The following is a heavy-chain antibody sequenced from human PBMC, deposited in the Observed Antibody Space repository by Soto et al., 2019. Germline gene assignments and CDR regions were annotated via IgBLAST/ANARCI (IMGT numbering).Heavy chain of an antibody. CDR1: GYSISSGYY. D-gene: IGHD2-2*02. CDR2: IYHSGST. Sequence: PSETLSLTCAVSGYSISSGYYWGWIRQPPGKGLEWIGSIYHSGSTYYNPSLKSRVTISVDTSKNQFSLKLSSVTAADTAVYYCARDSYDPDIVVVPAAIGYWGQGTLVTVSS. CDR3: ARDSYDPDIVVVPAAIGY. V-gene: IGHV4-38-2*02. J-gene: IGHJ4*02.